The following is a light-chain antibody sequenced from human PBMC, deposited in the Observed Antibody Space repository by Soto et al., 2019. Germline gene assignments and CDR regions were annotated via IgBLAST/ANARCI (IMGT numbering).Light chain of an antibody. CDR3: HQGDSAPPT. Sequence: DIQMTQSPSSLSASVGDRVTITCRASQRISGYFNWFQQKPGKAPNLLVYHTSKLQSGVPPRFSGSGSSTYFPLTIRRQQHEDFATYYCHQGDSAPPTFGQGTKLDIK. V-gene: IGKV1-39*01. J-gene: IGKJ2*01. CDR1: QRISGY. CDR2: HTS.